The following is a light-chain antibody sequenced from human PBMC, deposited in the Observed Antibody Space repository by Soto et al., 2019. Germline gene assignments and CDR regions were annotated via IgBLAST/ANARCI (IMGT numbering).Light chain of an antibody. V-gene: IGKV3-15*01. CDR3: QQYNNWLGT. CDR2: GAS. CDR1: QSVSSN. J-gene: IGKJ1*01. Sequence: EIVMTQSPAPLSVSPGERAPLSCRASQSVSSNLAWYQQKPGQAPRLLIYGASTRATGIPARFSGSGSGTEFTLTISSLQSEDFAVYYCQQYNNWLGTFGQGTKVEIK.